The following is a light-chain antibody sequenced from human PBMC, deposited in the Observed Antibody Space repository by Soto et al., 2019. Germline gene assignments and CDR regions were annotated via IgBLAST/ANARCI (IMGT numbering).Light chain of an antibody. Sequence: EIVLTQSPGTLSLSPGERATLSCRTSQSVSSSNLAWYQQKPGQAPRLLIYDASTRATGIPDRFSGSGSGTDFTLTISRLEPEDFAVYYCQQYVSSPGWTFGQGTKVEIK. CDR3: QQYVSSPGWT. J-gene: IGKJ1*01. CDR2: DAS. V-gene: IGKV3-20*01. CDR1: QSVSSSN.